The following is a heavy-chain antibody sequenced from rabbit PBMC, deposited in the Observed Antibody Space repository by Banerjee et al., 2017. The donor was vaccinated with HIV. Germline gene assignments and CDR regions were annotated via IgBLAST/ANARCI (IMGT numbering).Heavy chain of an antibody. CDR3: ARFEYDYTYDYAGYAYATDYDWLDL. Sequence: QQQLEESGGGLVKPGGTLTLTCKASGFTLSTYWICWVRQAPGKGPEWIACIGVGDGSTYYASWVNGRFTISSSTSLNTVTLQMTSLTAADTATYFCARFEYDYTYDYAGYAYATDYDWLDLWGPGTLVTVS. CDR2: IGVGDGST. D-gene: IGHD6-1*01. J-gene: IGHJ5*01. CDR1: GFTLSTYW. V-gene: IGHV1S47*01.